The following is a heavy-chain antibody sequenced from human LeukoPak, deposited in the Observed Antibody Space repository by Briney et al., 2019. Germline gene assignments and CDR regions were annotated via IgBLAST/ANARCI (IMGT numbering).Heavy chain of an antibody. D-gene: IGHD3-22*01. V-gene: IGHV3-48*01. CDR2: ITSSGRTI. CDR3: AREIYYDSSGYHLKGGFDY. Sequence: GGSLRLSCAASGFTFSTYSMNWVRQAPGKGLEWVSYITSSGRTIYYADSVKGRFTISRDNAKNSLYLQTNSMRAEDTAVYYCAREIYYDSSGYHLKGGFDYWGQGTLVTVSS. J-gene: IGHJ4*02. CDR1: GFTFSTYS.